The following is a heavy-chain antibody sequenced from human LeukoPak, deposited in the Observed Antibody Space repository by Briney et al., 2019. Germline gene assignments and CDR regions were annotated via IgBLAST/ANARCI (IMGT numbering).Heavy chain of an antibody. Sequence: SETLSLTCTVSGGSISSYYWSGIRQPPGKGLEWIGYIYYSGSTNYNPSLKSRVTISVDTSKNQFSLKLSSVTAADTAVYYCARDGLLWFGAPGAFDIWGQGTMVTVSS. D-gene: IGHD3-10*01. V-gene: IGHV4-59*01. J-gene: IGHJ3*02. CDR1: GGSISSYY. CDR2: IYYSGST. CDR3: ARDGLLWFGAPGAFDI.